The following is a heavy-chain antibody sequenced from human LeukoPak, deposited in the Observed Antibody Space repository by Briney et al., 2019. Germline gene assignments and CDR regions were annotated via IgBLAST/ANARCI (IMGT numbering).Heavy chain of an antibody. V-gene: IGHV4-59*08. D-gene: IGHD3-16*02. J-gene: IGHJ3*02. CDR1: GGSISSYY. CDR2: IYYSGST. Sequence: SETLSLTCTVSGGSISSYYWSWIRQPPGKGLGWIGYIYYSGSTNYNPSLKSRVTISVDTSKNQFSLKLSSVTAADTAVYYCARRLQTYYDYVWGSYRPPGAFDIWGQGTMVTVSS. CDR3: ARRLQTYYDYVWGSYRPPGAFDI.